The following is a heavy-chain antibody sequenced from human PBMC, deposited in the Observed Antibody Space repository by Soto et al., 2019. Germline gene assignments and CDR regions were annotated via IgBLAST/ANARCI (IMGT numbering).Heavy chain of an antibody. CDR2: ISHWGNT. J-gene: IGHJ4*02. CDR3: ARDLDGSGSYYTDY. CDR1: GYTFANYG. Sequence: ASVKVSCKASGYTFANYGISWVRQAPGQGLEWMGWISHWGNTNYAQKLQGRVTMTTDTSASTAYMELRSLRSDDTAIYFCARDLDGSGSYYTDYWGQGTLVTVSS. D-gene: IGHD3-10*01. V-gene: IGHV1-18*01.